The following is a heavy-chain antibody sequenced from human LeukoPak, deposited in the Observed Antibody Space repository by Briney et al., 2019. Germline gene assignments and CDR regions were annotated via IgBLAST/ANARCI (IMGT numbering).Heavy chain of an antibody. J-gene: IGHJ4*02. V-gene: IGHV4-30-4*08. CDR1: GGSISSGDYY. Sequence: SQTLSLTCSVSGGSISSGDYYWRWIRQPPGKGLEWIGYIYYSGRTYYNPSLKSRVTISVDTSKNQFSLMLSSVTAADTAVYFCARTIQLWTYFDYWGQGSLVTVSS. CDR2: IYYSGRT. D-gene: IGHD5-18*01. CDR3: ARTIQLWTYFDY.